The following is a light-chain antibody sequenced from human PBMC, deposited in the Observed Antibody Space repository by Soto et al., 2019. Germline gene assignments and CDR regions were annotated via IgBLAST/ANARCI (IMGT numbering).Light chain of an antibody. CDR3: QQYNNWPRT. CDR2: GAS. CDR1: QSVKSY. V-gene: IGKV3D-15*01. Sequence: EIVMTQSPANLYVSPGERATLSCRASQSVKSYLAWYQQKPGQAPRLLIYGASSRATGIPDRFSGSGSGTEFTLTISSLQSEDFAVYYCQQYNNWPRTFGQGTKVDI. J-gene: IGKJ1*01.